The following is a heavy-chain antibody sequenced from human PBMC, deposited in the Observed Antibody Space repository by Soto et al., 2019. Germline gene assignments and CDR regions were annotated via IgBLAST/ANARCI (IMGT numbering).Heavy chain of an antibody. J-gene: IGHJ4*02. CDR1: GFTFSSYS. V-gene: IGHV3-48*02. CDR2: ISSSSSTI. D-gene: IGHD3-22*01. Sequence: LRLSCAASGFTFSSYSMNWVRQAPGKGLEWVSYISSSSSTIYYADSVKGRFTISRDNAKNSLYLQMNSLRDEDTAVYYCARVQYYYDSSGYYWRGVWDYWGQGTLVTVSS. CDR3: ARVQYYYDSSGYYWRGVWDY.